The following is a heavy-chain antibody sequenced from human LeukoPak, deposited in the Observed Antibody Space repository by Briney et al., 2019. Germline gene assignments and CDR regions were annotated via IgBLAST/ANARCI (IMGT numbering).Heavy chain of an antibody. D-gene: IGHD2-8*01. V-gene: IGHV4-59*03. CDR1: GDSTSNFY. J-gene: IGHJ5*01. CDR2: IHYSGSS. CDR3: ALAPNSNWFDF. Sequence: SETLSLTCTVSGDSTSNFYWNWIRQSPGEGLEWIGNIHYSGSSVYNPSLKSRGTISIDTSRRQFFLKLNSVTAADTAVYFCALAPNSNWFDFWGPGTLVTVSS.